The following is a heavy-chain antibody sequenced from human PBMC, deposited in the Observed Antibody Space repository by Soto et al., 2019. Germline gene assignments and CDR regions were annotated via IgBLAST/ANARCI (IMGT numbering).Heavy chain of an antibody. J-gene: IGHJ5*02. CDR3: AKDTEHLGYCTNGVCWGLVRGALGP. D-gene: IGHD2-8*01. V-gene: IGHV3-30*18. Sequence: QVQLVESGGGVVQPGRSLRLSCAASGFTFSSYGMHWVRQAPGKGLEWVAVISYDGSNKYYADSVKGRFTISRDNSKNTLYLQMNSLRAEDTAVYYCAKDTEHLGYCTNGVCWGLVRGALGPWGQGTLVTVSS. CDR2: ISYDGSNK. CDR1: GFTFSSYG.